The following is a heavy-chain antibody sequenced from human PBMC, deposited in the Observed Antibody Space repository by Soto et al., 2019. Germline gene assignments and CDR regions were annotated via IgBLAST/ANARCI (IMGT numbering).Heavy chain of an antibody. J-gene: IGHJ5*02. D-gene: IGHD6-13*01. CDR2: IYYSGST. CDR3: ARALRGGYSSSWYLWFDP. V-gene: IGHV4-31*03. CDR1: GGSISSGGYY. Sequence: TLSLTCTVSGGSISSGGYYWSWIRQHPGKGLEWIGYIYYSGSTYYNPSLKSRVTISVDTSKNQFSLKLSSVTAADTAVYYCARALRGGYSSSWYLWFDPWGQGTLVTVS.